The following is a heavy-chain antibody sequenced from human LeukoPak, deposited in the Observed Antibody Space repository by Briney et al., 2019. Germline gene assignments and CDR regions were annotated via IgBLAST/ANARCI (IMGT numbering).Heavy chain of an antibody. Sequence: SETLSLTCTVSGAAISSFYWSWLRQPAGKDPEWIGRVHISGNNIYNPSLKSRITMSVDTSKNQFSLKLSSVTAADTAVYYCAKGRNEIWSGYSFDPWGQGILVTVSA. CDR3: AKGRNEIWSGYSFDP. CDR1: GAAISSFY. CDR2: VHISGNN. V-gene: IGHV4-4*07. J-gene: IGHJ5*02. D-gene: IGHD3-3*01.